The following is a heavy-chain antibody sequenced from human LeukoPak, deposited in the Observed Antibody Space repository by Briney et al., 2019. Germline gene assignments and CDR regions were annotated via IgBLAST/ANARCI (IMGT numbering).Heavy chain of an antibody. CDR2: ITSKTDGGTT. CDR3: TTEAMANLGYCSGVSCQFDY. D-gene: IGHD2-15*01. V-gene: IGHV3-15*01. CDR1: GFSFSNAW. Sequence: PGRTLRLSCAAPGFSFSNAWMSWVRQAPGKGLEWVGRITSKTDGGTTDYASPVKGRFTISGDDSKNTLYLQMNSLKTEDTALYYCTTEAMANLGYCSGVSCQFDYWGQGTLATVSS. J-gene: IGHJ4*02.